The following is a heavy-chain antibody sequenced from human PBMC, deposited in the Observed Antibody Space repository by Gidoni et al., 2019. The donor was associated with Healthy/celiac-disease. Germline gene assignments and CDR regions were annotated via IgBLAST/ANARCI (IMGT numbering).Heavy chain of an antibody. CDR3: ARDRIWFGELGVVDV. V-gene: IGHV1-18*01. J-gene: IGHJ6*02. Sequence: QVQLVQLGAEWTKPGASGTVSCKASVYTFTTYGISWVRQAPGQGFEWMGWISAYNVNTNYAQKLQGRVTMTTDTSTSTAYMELRSLRSDDTAVYYCARDRIWFGELGVVDVWGQGTTVTVSS. D-gene: IGHD3-10*01. CDR2: ISAYNVNT. CDR1: VYTFTTYG.